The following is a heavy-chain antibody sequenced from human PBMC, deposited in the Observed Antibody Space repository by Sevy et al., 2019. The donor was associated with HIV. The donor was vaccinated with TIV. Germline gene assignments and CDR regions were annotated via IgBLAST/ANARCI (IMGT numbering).Heavy chain of an antibody. V-gene: IGHV3-7*03. J-gene: IGHJ4*02. CDR2: IKKDGSEK. Sequence: GGSLRLSCAASGFTFSSYWMSWVRQAPGKGLEWVANIKKDGSEKYYVDSVKGRFSISSDNANESLYLQMNSLRAEDTAVYYCARDYSTGYYFGWGQGTLVTVSS. CDR3: ARDYSTGYYFG. D-gene: IGHD3-22*01. CDR1: GFTFSSYW.